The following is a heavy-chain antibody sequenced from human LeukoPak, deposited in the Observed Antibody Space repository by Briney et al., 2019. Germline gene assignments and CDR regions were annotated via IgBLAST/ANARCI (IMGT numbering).Heavy chain of an antibody. CDR2: ISSSGTYI. CDR3: ARDQAADY. D-gene: IGHD6-13*01. Sequence: GGSLRPSCAASGFTFSNYNINWVRQAPGKGLEWVSSISSSGTYIYYADSVKGRFSISRDNAQNSLYLQMNSLRAEDTAVYYCARDQAADYWGQGTLVTVSS. V-gene: IGHV3-21*01. J-gene: IGHJ4*02. CDR1: GFTFSNYN.